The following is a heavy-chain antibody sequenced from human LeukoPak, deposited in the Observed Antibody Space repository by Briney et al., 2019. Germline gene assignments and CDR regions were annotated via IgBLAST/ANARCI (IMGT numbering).Heavy chain of an antibody. CDR1: GYTFTSYD. V-gene: IGHV1-8*03. D-gene: IGHD6-6*01. CDR3: AREGRSTSPNDFHY. CDR2: MNPNSGNT. Sequence: ASVKVSCKASGYTFTSYDINWVRQATGQGLEWMGWMNPNSGNTGYAQKFQGRVTITRNTSISTAYMELSSLRSEDTAVYYCAREGRSTSPNDFHYWGQGTLVTVSS. J-gene: IGHJ4*02.